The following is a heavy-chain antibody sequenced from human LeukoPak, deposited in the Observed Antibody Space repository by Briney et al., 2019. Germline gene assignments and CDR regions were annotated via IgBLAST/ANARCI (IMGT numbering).Heavy chain of an antibody. CDR3: ARDDGHSLDY. D-gene: IGHD2-15*01. Sequence: PSETLSLTCTVSGYSISSGYYWGWIRQPPGKGLEWIGYIYYSGSTNYNPSLKSRVAISVDTSKNQFSLKLSSVTAADTAVYYCARDDGHSLDYWGQGTLVTVSS. V-gene: IGHV4-38-2*02. J-gene: IGHJ4*02. CDR1: GYSISSGYY. CDR2: IYYSGST.